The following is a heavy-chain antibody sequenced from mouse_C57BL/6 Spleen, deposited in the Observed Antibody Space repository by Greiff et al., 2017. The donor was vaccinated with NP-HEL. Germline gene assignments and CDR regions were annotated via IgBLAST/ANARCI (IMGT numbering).Heavy chain of an antibody. CDR1: GYTFTSYW. V-gene: IGHV1-69*01. CDR3: ARREDYDETLDD. J-gene: IGHJ1*03. Sequence: QVQLQQPGAELVMPGASVKLSCKASGYTFTSYWMHWVKQRPGQGLEWIGEIDPSDSYTNYNQKFKGKSTLTVDKSSSTAYMQLSSLASEDCAVDECARREDYDETLDDWGKGTTVTVSS. CDR2: IDPSDSYT. D-gene: IGHD2-4*01.